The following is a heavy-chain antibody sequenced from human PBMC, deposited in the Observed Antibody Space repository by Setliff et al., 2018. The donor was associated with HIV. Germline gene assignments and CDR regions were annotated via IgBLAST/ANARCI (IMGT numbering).Heavy chain of an antibody. CDR3: ARSGGGWYNWFDP. D-gene: IGHD3-16*01. Sequence: VNPPQASVKVSCKTSGYFFSEFYIHWVQQAPGKGLEWVGRINPENGETIYAEKFQGRVTIAADTSTDTAYMELSSLRFDDTAVYYCARSGGGWYNWFDPWGQGTPVTVSS. J-gene: IGHJ5*02. CDR1: GYFFSEFY. CDR2: INPENGET. V-gene: IGHV1-69-2*01.